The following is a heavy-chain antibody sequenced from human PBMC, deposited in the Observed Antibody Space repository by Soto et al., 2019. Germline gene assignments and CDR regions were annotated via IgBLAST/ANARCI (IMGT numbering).Heavy chain of an antibody. CDR2: ISYDGSNK. CDR3: ASYVDIVATAKAESDY. CDR1: GFTFSSYG. Sequence: PGGSLRLSCAASGFTFSSYGMHWVRQAPGKGLEWVAVISYDGSNKYYADSVKGRFTISRDNAKNTLYLQMNSLRAEDTAVYYCASYVDIVATAKAESDYWGQGTLVTVSS. V-gene: IGHV3-30*03. J-gene: IGHJ4*02. D-gene: IGHD5-12*01.